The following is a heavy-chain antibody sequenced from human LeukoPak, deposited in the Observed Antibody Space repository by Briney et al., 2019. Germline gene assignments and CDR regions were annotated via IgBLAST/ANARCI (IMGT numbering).Heavy chain of an antibody. Sequence: GGSLRLSCTASGFTFGDYAMSWVRQAPGRGLVWVGFIRSKAYGGTTEYAASVKGRFTISRDDSKSIAYLQMNSLKTEDTAVYYCTRDLLASSGLYYFDYWGQGTLVTVSS. D-gene: IGHD3-22*01. CDR1: GFTFGDYA. CDR3: TRDLLASSGLYYFDY. J-gene: IGHJ4*02. CDR2: IRSKAYGGTT. V-gene: IGHV3-49*04.